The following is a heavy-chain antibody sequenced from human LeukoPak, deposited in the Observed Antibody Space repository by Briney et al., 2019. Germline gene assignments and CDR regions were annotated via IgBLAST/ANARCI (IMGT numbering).Heavy chain of an antibody. D-gene: IGHD1-1*01. Sequence: GGSLRLSCAASGFTFSSYTMNWVRQAPGKGLEWVSSISSSSSYIYYADSMKGRFTISRDNAKNSLYLQMNSLRAEDTAVYYCATPPLEGGFWGQGTLVTVSS. V-gene: IGHV3-21*01. J-gene: IGHJ4*02. CDR1: GFTFSSYT. CDR2: ISSSSSYI. CDR3: ATPPLEGGF.